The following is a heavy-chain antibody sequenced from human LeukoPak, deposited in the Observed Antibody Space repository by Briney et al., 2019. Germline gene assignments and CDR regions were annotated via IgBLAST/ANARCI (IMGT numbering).Heavy chain of an antibody. V-gene: IGHV4-31*03. CDR3: ARAPIYCSGGSCYYYYYGMDV. CDR1: GGSISSGGYY. Sequence: SETLSLTCTVSGGSISSGGYYWSWIRQHPGKGLEWIGYIYYSGSTYYNPSLESRVTISVDTSKNQFSLKLSSVTAADTAVYYCARAPIYCSGGSCYYYYYGMDVWGQGTTVTVSS. J-gene: IGHJ6*02. CDR2: IYYSGST. D-gene: IGHD2-15*01.